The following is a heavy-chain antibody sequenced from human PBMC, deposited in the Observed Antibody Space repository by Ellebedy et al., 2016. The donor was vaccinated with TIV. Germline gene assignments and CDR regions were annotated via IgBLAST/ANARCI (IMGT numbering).Heavy chain of an antibody. Sequence: GESLKISXAASGFTFSSYSMNWVRQAPGKGLEWVSYISSSSSTIYYADSVKGRFTISRDNAKNSLYLQMNSLRDEDTAVYYCATIVVVPAAVYYYYMDVWGKGTTVTVSS. CDR1: GFTFSSYS. V-gene: IGHV3-48*02. J-gene: IGHJ6*03. CDR3: ATIVVVPAAVYYYYMDV. CDR2: ISSSSSTI. D-gene: IGHD2-2*01.